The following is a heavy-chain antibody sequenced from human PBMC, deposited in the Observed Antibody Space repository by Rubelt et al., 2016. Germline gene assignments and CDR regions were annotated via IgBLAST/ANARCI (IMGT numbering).Heavy chain of an antibody. CDR3: ARCSHGLHDY. D-gene: IGHD4-11*01. Sequence: QLQLQESGPGLVKPSETLSLTCTVSGGSISSSSYYWGWIRQHPGQGLEWIGYIYYSGSTYYNPSLKSRVTISVDTSKNQFSLKLSSVTAADTAVYYCARCSHGLHDYWGQGTLVTVSS. CDR1: GGSISSSSYY. CDR2: IYYSGST. J-gene: IGHJ4*02. V-gene: IGHV4-31*03.